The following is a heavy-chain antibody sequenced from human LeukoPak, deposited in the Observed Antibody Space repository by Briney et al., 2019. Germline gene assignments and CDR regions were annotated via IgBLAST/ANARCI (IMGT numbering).Heavy chain of an antibody. V-gene: IGHV3-11*06. CDR3: ARPCLRKTGGGSYFDY. J-gene: IGHJ4*02. CDR2: ISSSSSYR. Sequence: PGGSLRLSCAASGFTFSDYYMSWIRQAPGKGLEWVSYISSSSSYRNYADSVKGRFTISRVNAKNSLYLQMNSLRAEDTAVYFLARPCLRKTGGGSYFDYWGQGTLVTVSS. D-gene: IGHD1-26*01. CDR1: GFTFSDYY.